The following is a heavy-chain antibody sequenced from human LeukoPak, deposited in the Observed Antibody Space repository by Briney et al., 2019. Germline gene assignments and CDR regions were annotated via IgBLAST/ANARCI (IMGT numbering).Heavy chain of an antibody. CDR2: IYYSGNT. D-gene: IGHD2-21*01. CDR1: GGSISSYY. Sequence: SETLSLTCTVSGGSISSYYWTWIRQPPGKGLEWVGYIYYSGNTNHNPSLKSRVTISVDTPKSQFSLKLSTVTGADTAVYYCAEGEGDYWGQGTLVTVSS. CDR3: AEGEGDY. V-gene: IGHV4-59*08. J-gene: IGHJ4*02.